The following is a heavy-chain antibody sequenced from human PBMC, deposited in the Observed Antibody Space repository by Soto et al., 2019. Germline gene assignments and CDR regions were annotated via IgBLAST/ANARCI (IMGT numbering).Heavy chain of an antibody. CDR1: GGSSSRHT. D-gene: IGHD4-17*01. V-gene: IGHV1-69*02. J-gene: IGHJ5*02. Sequence: QVQLVQSGAEVKKPGSSVKVSCKASGGSSSRHTINWVRQAPGQGLEWIGSMIYILGKTNYAQKLQGRVTITADKSTSTASTELSRLRSDDTAVYYCARHINEGYADSGDGRRNHWGQGSLVTVSS. CDR3: ARHINEGYADSGDGRRNH. CDR2: MIYILGKT.